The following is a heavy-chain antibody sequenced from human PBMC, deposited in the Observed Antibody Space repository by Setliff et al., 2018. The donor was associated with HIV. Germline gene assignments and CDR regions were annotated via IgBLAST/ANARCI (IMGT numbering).Heavy chain of an antibody. J-gene: IGHJ4*02. CDR2: IKTKTGGGTT. Sequence: PGGSLRLSCAASGLLFTNAWMSWVRQAPGKGLEWVGRIKTKTGGGTTDYAAPVKGRFTISRDDSKKMLYLQMNSLKTEDTAVYYCTTRGTWDYRDYFDYWGQGTLVTVSS. CDR1: GLLFTNAW. D-gene: IGHD1-26*01. CDR3: TTRGTWDYRDYFDY. V-gene: IGHV3-15*01.